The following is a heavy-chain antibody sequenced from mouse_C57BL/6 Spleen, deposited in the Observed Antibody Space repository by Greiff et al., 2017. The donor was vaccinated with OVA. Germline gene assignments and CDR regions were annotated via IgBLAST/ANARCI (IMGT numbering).Heavy chain of an antibody. Sequence: DVQLQESGAELVKPGASVKLSCTASGFNIKDYSMHWVKQRTEQGLEWIGRIDPEDGETKYAPTFQGKATITADTSSNTAYLQLSSLTSEDTAVDYCALGFAYWGQGTLVTVSA. CDR3: ALGFAY. CDR2: IDPEDGET. J-gene: IGHJ3*01. CDR1: GFNIKDYS. V-gene: IGHV14-2*01.